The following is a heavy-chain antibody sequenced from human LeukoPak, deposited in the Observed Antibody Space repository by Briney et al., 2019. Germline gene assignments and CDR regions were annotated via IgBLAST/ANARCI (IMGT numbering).Heavy chain of an antibody. J-gene: IGHJ3*02. V-gene: IGHV1-69*04. CDR3: ARDCSSTSCYRPRAFDI. CDR1: GGTFSSYT. D-gene: IGHD2-2*02. Sequence: SVKVSCKASGGTFSSYTISWVRQATGQGLEWMGRIIPILGIANYAQKFQGRVTITADKSTSTAYMELSSLRSEDTAVYYCARDCSSTSCYRPRAFDIWGQGTMVTVSS. CDR2: IIPILGIA.